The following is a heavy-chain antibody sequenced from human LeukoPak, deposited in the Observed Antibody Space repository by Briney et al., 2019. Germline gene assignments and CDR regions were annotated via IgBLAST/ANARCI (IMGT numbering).Heavy chain of an antibody. CDR2: IKQDESEK. CDR1: GFTFSSYW. Sequence: PGGSLRLSCAASGFTFSSYWMSWVRQAPGKGLEWVANIKQDESEKYYVDSLKGRLTISRDNAKNSLYLQMNSLRAEDTAVYYCARDKIEGPTKLDYWGQGILVTVSS. CDR3: ARDKIEGPTKLDY. J-gene: IGHJ4*02. V-gene: IGHV3-7*01. D-gene: IGHD1-1*01.